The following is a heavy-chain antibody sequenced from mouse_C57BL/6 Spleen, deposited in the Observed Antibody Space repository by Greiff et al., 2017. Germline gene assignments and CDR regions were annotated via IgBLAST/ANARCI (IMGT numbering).Heavy chain of an antibody. D-gene: IGHD4-1*01. J-gene: IGHJ1*03. CDR1: GFNIKDDY. CDR2: IDPENGDT. V-gene: IGHV14-4*01. Sequence: DVQLQESGAELVRPGASVKLSCTASGFNIKDDYMHWVKPRPEQGLEWIGWIDPENGDTASASKFQGKATITADTSSNTAYLQLSRLTSEDTAVDYCTTEETGTRYFDVWGTGTTVTVSS. CDR3: TTEETGTRYFDV.